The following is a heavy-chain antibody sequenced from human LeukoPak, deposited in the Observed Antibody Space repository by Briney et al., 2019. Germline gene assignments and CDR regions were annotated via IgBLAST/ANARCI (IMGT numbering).Heavy chain of an antibody. CDR1: GGTFSSYA. CDR3: ARSSTAWRPYYYMDV. J-gene: IGHJ6*03. Sequence: ASVKVSCKASGGTFSSYAISWVRQAPGQGLEWMGGIIPIFGTANYAQKFQGRVTITTDESTSTAYMELSSLRSEDTAVYYCARSSTAWRPYYYMDVWGKGTTVTVSS. D-gene: IGHD4-17*01. V-gene: IGHV1-69*05. CDR2: IIPIFGTA.